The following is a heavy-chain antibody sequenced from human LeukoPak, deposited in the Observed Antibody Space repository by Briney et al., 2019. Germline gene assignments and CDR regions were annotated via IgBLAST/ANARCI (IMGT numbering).Heavy chain of an antibody. CDR2: IWYDGTKK. CDR3: ARGHEPWYYYGSGSPSPRGP. CDR1: RFIFSDYN. Sequence: PGRSLRLSCTASRFIFSDYNMHWVRQAPGKGLEWVAFIWYDGTKKYYVDSVKGRFTISRDNSKSTLYLQMNNLRAEDTAVYYFARGHEPWYYYGSGSPSPRGPWGKGTRVTVSS. D-gene: IGHD3-10*01. J-gene: IGHJ5*02. V-gene: IGHV3-33*01.